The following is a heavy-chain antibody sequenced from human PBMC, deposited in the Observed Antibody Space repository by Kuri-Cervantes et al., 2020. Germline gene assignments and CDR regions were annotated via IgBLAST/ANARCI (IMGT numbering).Heavy chain of an antibody. Sequence: SVKVSCKASGGTFSSYAISWVRQAPGQGLEWMGGIIPIFGTANYAQKFQGRVTITTDESTSTAYMELTSLRYEDTAVYYCSRGLTLYDGSGYYLLDIWGQGTLVTVSS. CDR3: SRGLTLYDGSGYYLLDI. J-gene: IGHJ3*02. D-gene: IGHD3-22*01. CDR2: IIPIFGTA. CDR1: GGTFSSYA. V-gene: IGHV1-69*05.